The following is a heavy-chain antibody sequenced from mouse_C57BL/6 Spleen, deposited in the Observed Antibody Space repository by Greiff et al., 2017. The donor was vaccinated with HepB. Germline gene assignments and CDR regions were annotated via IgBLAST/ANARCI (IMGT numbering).Heavy chain of an antibody. CDR2: INYDGSST. J-gene: IGHJ2*01. Sequence: EVMLVESEGGLVQPGSSIKLSCTASGFTFSDYYMAWVRQVPEKGLEWVANINYDGSSTYYLDSLKSRFIISRDNAKNILYLQMSSLKSEDTATYYCARAFYPPYYFDYWGQGTTLTVSS. V-gene: IGHV5-16*01. CDR1: GFTFSDYY. CDR3: ARAFYPPYYFDY.